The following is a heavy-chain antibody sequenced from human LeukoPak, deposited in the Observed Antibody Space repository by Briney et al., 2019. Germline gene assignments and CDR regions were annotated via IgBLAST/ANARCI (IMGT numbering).Heavy chain of an antibody. Sequence: SQTLSLTCAVSGGPISSGGYSWRRIPQPPGKGRHWIWYIYHSGSSYYNPSLKSRVAISVDRSKKLFSLKLSSVTAADTGVYYCARVVCTGCSPNWFDPWGPGTPVTLSS. V-gene: IGHV4-30-2*01. J-gene: IGHJ5*02. CDR1: GGPISSGGYS. D-gene: IGHD2-2*01. CDR2: IYHSGSS. CDR3: ARVVCTGCSPNWFDP.